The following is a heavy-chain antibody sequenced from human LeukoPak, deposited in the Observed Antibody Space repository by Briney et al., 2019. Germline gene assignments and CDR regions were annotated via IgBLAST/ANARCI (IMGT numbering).Heavy chain of an antibody. J-gene: IGHJ3*02. V-gene: IGHV4-4*07. CDR2: VYTSGSA. D-gene: IGHD6-19*01. CDR3: ARDRLPEAGSRPDAFDI. CDR1: GASITSYY. Sequence: SEALSLTCTVSGASITSYYWSWIRQPAGKGLEWIGRVYTSGSADYNPSPKSRATMSLDTSKSQFSLKLTSVTAEDTAVYYCARDRLPEAGSRPDAFDIWGQGTMVTVSS.